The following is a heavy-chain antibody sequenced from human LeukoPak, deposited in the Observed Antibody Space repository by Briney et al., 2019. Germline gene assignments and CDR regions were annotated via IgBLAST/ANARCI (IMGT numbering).Heavy chain of an antibody. V-gene: IGHV3-23*01. CDR1: GFTFSSYA. Sequence: GGFLRLSCAASGFTFSSYAMSWVRQAPGKGLEWVSAISGSGGSTYYADSVKGRFTISRDNSKNTLYLQMNSLRAEDTAVYYCAKDVPGSRITMAAFDYWGQGTQVTVST. CDR2: ISGSGGST. J-gene: IGHJ4*02. D-gene: IGHD3-10*01. CDR3: AKDVPGSRITMAAFDY.